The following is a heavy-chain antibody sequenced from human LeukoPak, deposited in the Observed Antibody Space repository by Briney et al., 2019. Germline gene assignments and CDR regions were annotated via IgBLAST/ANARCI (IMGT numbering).Heavy chain of an antibody. J-gene: IGHJ4*02. CDR1: GGTFSSYA. Sequence: ASVTVSCKASGGTFSSYAISWVRQAPGQGLEWMGGIIPIFGTANYAQKFQGRVTITTDESTSTAYMELSSLRSEDTAVYYCARQIAAAGTSYFDYWGQGTLVTVSS. CDR2: IIPIFGTA. CDR3: ARQIAAAGTSYFDY. V-gene: IGHV1-69*05. D-gene: IGHD6-13*01.